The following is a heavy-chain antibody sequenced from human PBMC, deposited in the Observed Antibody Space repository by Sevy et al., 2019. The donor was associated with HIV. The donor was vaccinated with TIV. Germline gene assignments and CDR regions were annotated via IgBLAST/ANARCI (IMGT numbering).Heavy chain of an antibody. CDR2: ISYDGSNK. CDR3: ARDRGSSSLDY. CDR1: GFTFSSYA. D-gene: IGHD6-13*01. Sequence: GGSLRLSCAASGFTFSSYAMHWVRQAPGKGLEWVAVISYDGSNKYDADSVKGRFTISRDNSKNTLYLQMNSLRAEDTAVYYCARDRGSSSLDYWGQGTLVTVSS. V-gene: IGHV3-30-3*01. J-gene: IGHJ4*02.